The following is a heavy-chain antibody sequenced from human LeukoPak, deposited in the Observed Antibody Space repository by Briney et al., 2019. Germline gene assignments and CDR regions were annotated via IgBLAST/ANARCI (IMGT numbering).Heavy chain of an antibody. Sequence: GGSLRLSCAASGFTFSSYAMHWVRQAPGKGLEYVSAISSNGGSTYYANSVKGRFTISRDNSKNTLYLQMGSLRAEDTAVYSCARCDSSGCFDYWGQGTLVTVSS. J-gene: IGHJ4*02. D-gene: IGHD3-22*01. CDR3: ARCDSSGCFDY. CDR2: ISSNGGST. CDR1: GFTFSSYA. V-gene: IGHV3-64*01.